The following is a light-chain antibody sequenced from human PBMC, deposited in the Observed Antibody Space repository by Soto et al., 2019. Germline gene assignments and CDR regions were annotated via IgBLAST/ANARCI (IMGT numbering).Light chain of an antibody. V-gene: IGKV2-28*01. Sequence: IVMTQSPLSLRGTPGEPASISCRSSQCVLNRNAQNCLDWYLQKPGQSPQLLNNMGFIRASGVPDMFSGSGEGKCFTMTISRVEAEDVGVYCCMPGLASPLTFGGGTKVEIK. CDR3: MPGLASPLT. J-gene: IGKJ4*01. CDR2: MGF. CDR1: QCVLNRNAQNC.